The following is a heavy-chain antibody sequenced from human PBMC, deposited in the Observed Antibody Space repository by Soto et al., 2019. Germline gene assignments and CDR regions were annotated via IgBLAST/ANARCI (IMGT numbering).Heavy chain of an antibody. J-gene: IGHJ4*02. CDR1: GGTFSSYA. CDR2: IIPIFGTA. V-gene: IGHV1-69*13. Sequence: SVKVSCKASGGTFSSYAISWVRQAPGQGLEWMGGIIPIFGTANYAQKFQGRVTITADESTSTAYMELSSLRSEDTAMYYCARDETYCGGDCPFDYWGQGTLVTVSS. CDR3: ARDETYCGGDCPFDY. D-gene: IGHD2-21*02.